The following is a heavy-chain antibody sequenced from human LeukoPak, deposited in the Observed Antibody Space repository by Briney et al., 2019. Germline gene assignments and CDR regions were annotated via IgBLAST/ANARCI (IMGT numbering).Heavy chain of an antibody. Sequence: PSETLSLTCSVSGGSIRTTTYHWAWIRQPPGKGLEWIGSISNSGHTYYNTSLKSRVTISVATSKNQFSLNVTSVTAADTAVYYCAKSSHNWFDPWGQGTLVTVSS. CDR3: AKSSHNWFDP. CDR2: ISNSGHT. J-gene: IGHJ5*02. CDR1: GGSIRTTTYH. D-gene: IGHD2-2*01. V-gene: IGHV4-39*07.